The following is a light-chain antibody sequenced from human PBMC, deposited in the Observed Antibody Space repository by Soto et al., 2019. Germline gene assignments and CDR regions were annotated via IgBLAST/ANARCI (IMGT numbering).Light chain of an antibody. Sequence: QSALTQPASVSGPPGQSITISCTGSTSDVGAYNYVSWYKHHPGQAPQLMIYEVSNRPSGIPDRFSGSKSGTSATLGITGFQTGDEADYYCGSWDSSLSAYVFGTGTRSPS. CDR2: EVS. CDR3: GSWDSSLSAYV. CDR1: TSDVGAYNY. V-gene: IGLV2-14*01. J-gene: IGLJ1*01.